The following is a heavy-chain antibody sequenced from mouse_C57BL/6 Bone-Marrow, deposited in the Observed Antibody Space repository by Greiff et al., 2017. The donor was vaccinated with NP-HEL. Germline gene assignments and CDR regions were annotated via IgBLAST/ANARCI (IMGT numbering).Heavy chain of an antibody. CDR3: AREIYDGYYDYAMDY. CDR2: IHPNSGST. J-gene: IGHJ4*01. V-gene: IGHV1-64*01. CDR1: GYTFTSYW. Sequence: QVQLQQPGAELVKPGASVKLSCKASGYTFTSYWMHWVKQRPGQGLEWIGMIHPNSGSTNYNEKFKSKATLTVEKSSSTAYMQLSSLTSEDSAVYYCAREIYDGYYDYAMDYWGQGTSVTVSS. D-gene: IGHD2-3*01.